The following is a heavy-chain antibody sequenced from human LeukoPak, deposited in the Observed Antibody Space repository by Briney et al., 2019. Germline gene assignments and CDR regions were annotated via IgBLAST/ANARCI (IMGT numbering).Heavy chain of an antibody. V-gene: IGHV4-59*11. CDR1: GGSISSHY. CDR3: ARDRIQVEGFYYYYYMDV. Sequence: SETLSLTCTVSGGSISSHYWGWIRQPPGKGLEWIGYIYYSGSTNYNPSLKSRVTISVDTSKNQFSLKLSSVTAADTAVYYCARDRIQVEGFYYYYYMDVWGKGTTVTVSS. J-gene: IGHJ6*03. D-gene: IGHD2-2*01. CDR2: IYYSGST.